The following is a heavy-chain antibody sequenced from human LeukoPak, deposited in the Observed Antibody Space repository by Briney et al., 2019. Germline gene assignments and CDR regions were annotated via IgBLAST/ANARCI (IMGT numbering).Heavy chain of an antibody. D-gene: IGHD1-26*01. CDR1: GFTFSSYA. Sequence: AGGSLRLSCAASGFTFSSYAMSWVRQAPGKGLEWVSAISGSGGSTYYADSVKGRFTISRDNSKNTLYLQMNSLRAEDTAVYYCAKDQNYAPRSYDYWGQGTLVTVSS. CDR3: AKDQNYAPRSYDY. CDR2: ISGSGGST. J-gene: IGHJ4*02. V-gene: IGHV3-23*01.